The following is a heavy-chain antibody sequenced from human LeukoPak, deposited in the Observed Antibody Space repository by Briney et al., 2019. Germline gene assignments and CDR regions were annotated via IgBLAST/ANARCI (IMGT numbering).Heavy chain of an antibody. J-gene: IGHJ6*03. V-gene: IGHV3-30*02. CDR1: GFTFSSYG. Sequence: GGSLRLSCAASGFTFSSYGMHWVRQAPGKGLEWVAFIRYDGSNKYYADSVKGRFTISRDNSKNTLYLQMNSLRAEDTAVYYCAQTRRDYYYYMDVWGKGTTVAVSS. CDR3: AQTRRDYYYYMDV. CDR2: IRYDGSNK. D-gene: IGHD6-6*01.